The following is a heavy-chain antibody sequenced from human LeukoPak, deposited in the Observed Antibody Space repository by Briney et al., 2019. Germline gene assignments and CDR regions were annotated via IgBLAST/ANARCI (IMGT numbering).Heavy chain of an antibody. D-gene: IGHD3-10*01. CDR3: ARGTVTMVDY. Sequence: GGSLRLSCAASGFTVSSNYMSWVRQAPGRGLEWVSVIYSGGSTYYADSVKGRFTVSRDNSKNTLFLQMNSLRAGDTAVYYCARGTVTMVDYWGQGTLVTVSS. CDR2: IYSGGST. J-gene: IGHJ4*02. V-gene: IGHV3-66*01. CDR1: GFTVSSNY.